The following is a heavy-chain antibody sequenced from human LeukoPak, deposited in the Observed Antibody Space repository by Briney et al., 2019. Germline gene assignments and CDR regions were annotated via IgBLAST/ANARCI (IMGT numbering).Heavy chain of an antibody. V-gene: IGHV3-11*01. CDR3: VKGGLWVDFDY. CDR2: INGGGGTY. Sequence: PGGSLRLSCAASGFAFDDSYMSWVRQAPGKGLEWVSYINGGGGTYYSADSVRGRFTNSRDNAKNTLYLQMNSLRAEDTAVYYCVKGGLWVDFDYWGQGTLVTVSS. D-gene: IGHD3-16*01. CDR1: GFAFDDSY. J-gene: IGHJ4*02.